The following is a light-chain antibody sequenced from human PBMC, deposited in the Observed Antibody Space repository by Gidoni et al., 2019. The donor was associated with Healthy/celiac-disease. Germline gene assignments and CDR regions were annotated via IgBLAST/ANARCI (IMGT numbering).Light chain of an antibody. CDR2: AAS. V-gene: IGKV1-39*01. CDR1: QSISSY. Sequence: ITCRASQSISSYLNWYQQKPGKAPKLLIYAASSLQSGVPSRFSGSGSGTDFTLTISSLQPEDFATYYCQQSYSTPRTCGQGTKLEIK. CDR3: QQSYSTPRT. J-gene: IGKJ2*01.